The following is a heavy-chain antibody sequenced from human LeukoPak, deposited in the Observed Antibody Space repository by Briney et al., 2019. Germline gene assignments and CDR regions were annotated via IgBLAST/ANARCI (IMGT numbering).Heavy chain of an antibody. D-gene: IGHD1-26*01. Sequence: ASVKVSCTASGYTFTSYGISWVRQAPGQGLEWMGWISAYNDNTHYAQKLQGRVTMTTDTSTSTAYMELRSLRSDDTAVYYCARQWEPTYYFDYWGQGTLVTVSS. CDR2: ISAYNDNT. V-gene: IGHV1-18*01. CDR3: ARQWEPTYYFDY. J-gene: IGHJ4*02. CDR1: GYTFTSYG.